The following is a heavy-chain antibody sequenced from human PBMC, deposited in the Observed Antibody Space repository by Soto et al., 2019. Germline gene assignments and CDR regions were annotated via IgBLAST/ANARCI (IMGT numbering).Heavy chain of an antibody. CDR1: GYTFTNYA. CDR3: AREILTGYLKLFDY. J-gene: IGHJ4*02. D-gene: IGHD3-9*01. CDR2: INAGNGNT. V-gene: IGHV1-3*01. Sequence: ASVKVSCKASGYTFTNYAMHWVRQAPGQRLEWMGWINAGNGNTEYSQKFQGRVTITRDTSASTAYMDLTSLRSEDTAVYYCAREILTGYLKLFDYWGQGTLVTVSS.